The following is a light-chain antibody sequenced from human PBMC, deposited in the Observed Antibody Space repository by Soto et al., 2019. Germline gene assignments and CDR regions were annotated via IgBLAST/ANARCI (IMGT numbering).Light chain of an antibody. CDR3: LQRSIGFT. CDR2: GAS. Sequence: DIVMTQSPATLSVSPGDRAALSCRASQSVSSIAWYQQKPGQPPRLLIYGASKRAPGVSARFSGSGSGTDFTLTISSLEPEDFAVYHCLQRSIGFTFGPGTKVDIK. CDR1: QSVSS. V-gene: IGKV3-11*01. J-gene: IGKJ3*01.